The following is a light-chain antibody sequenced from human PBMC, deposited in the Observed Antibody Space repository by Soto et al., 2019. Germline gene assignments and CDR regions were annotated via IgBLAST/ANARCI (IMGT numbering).Light chain of an antibody. V-gene: IGKV1-12*01. J-gene: IGKJ4*01. CDR1: QDVSSW. CDR3: QQASTFPRT. Sequence: DIQMTQSPYSVSASVGDRVTITCRASQDVSSWLVWYQQKPGQAPKLLIYAASNLQSGVPSRFSGSGSGTDFTLTISSLQPEDSATYFCQQASTFPRTFGGGTKVDIK. CDR2: AAS.